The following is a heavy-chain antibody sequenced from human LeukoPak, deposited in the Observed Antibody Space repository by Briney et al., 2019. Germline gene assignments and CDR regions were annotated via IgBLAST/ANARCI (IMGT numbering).Heavy chain of an antibody. CDR1: GGSISSYY. D-gene: IGHD6-19*01. J-gene: IGHJ4*02. V-gene: IGHV4-59*01. CDR2: IYYSGST. Sequence: SETLSLTCTVSGGSISSYYWSWIRQPPGKGLEWIGYIYYSGSTNYNPSLKSRVTISVDTSKNQFSLKLSSVTAADTTVYYCARSVAGTHSDYWGQGTLVTVSS. CDR3: ARSVAGTHSDY.